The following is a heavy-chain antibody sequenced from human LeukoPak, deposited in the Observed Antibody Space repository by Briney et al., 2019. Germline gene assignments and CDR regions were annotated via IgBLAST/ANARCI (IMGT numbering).Heavy chain of an antibody. CDR3: ARHFRYCSGGSCRRSAGFDY. J-gene: IGHJ4*02. CDR1: GGSISSYY. V-gene: IGHV4-59*08. D-gene: IGHD2-15*01. Sequence: SETLSLTCTVSGGSISSYYWSWIRQPPGKGLEWIGYIYYSGSTNYNPSLKSRVTISVDTSKNQLSLKLSSVTAADTAVYYCARHFRYCSGGSCRRSAGFDYWGQGTLVTVSS. CDR2: IYYSGST.